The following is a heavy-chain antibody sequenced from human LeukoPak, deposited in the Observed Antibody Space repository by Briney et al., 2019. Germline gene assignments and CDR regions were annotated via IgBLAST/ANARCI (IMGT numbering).Heavy chain of an antibody. CDR3: ARPETGADAFDI. V-gene: IGHV4-30-2*01. CDR2: IYHSGST. J-gene: IGHJ3*02. CDR1: GGSISSGGYY. D-gene: IGHD7-27*01. Sequence: PSETLSLTCTVSGGSISSGGYYWSWIRQPPGKGLEWIGYIYHSGSTYYNPSLKSRVTISVDRSKNQFSLKLSSVTAADTAVYYCARPETGADAFDIWGQGTMVTVSS.